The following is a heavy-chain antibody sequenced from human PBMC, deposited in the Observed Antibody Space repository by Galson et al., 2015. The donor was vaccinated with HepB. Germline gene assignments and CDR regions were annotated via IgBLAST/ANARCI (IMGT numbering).Heavy chain of an antibody. CDR3: ARDREYQLLYRDDAFDI. CDR1: GFTFSSYS. V-gene: IGHV3-21*01. CDR2: ISSSSSYI. Sequence: SLRLSCAASGFTFSSYSMNWVRQAPGKGLEWVSSISSSSSYIYYADSVKGRFTISRDNAKNSLYLQMNSLRAEDTAVYYCARDREYQLLYRDDAFDIWGRGTMVTVSS. J-gene: IGHJ3*02. D-gene: IGHD2-2*02.